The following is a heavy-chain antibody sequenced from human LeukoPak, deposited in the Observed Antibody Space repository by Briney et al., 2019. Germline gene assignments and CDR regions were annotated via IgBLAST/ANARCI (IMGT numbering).Heavy chain of an antibody. V-gene: IGHV4-4*07. CDR1: GDSMNDYF. CDR3: ARGIDSSSWYYYYMDV. CDR2: VYTSGTT. J-gene: IGHJ6*03. D-gene: IGHD6-13*01. Sequence: PSETLSLTCTVSGDSMNDYFWTWIRQPAGKGLEYIGRVYTSGTTYYNPSLKTRVTMSVDTSKSQFSLKLSSMTAADTAVYYCARGIDSSSWYYYYMDVWGKGTTVTVSS.